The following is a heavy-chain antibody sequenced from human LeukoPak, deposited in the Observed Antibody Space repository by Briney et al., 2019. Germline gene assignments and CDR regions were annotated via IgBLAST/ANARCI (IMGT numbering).Heavy chain of an antibody. CDR3: ARWGNDYSQFDS. Sequence: AGGSLRLSCAASGFTFNNYAMTWVRQAPGKGLEWVSVVSGSGDNTNYADSVKGRFTISGDNSKNTLFLQMNSLRTEDTAVYFCARWGNDYSQFDSWGQGTLVTVS. V-gene: IGHV3-23*01. CDR1: GFTFNNYA. CDR2: VSGSGDNT. J-gene: IGHJ4*02. D-gene: IGHD4-11*01.